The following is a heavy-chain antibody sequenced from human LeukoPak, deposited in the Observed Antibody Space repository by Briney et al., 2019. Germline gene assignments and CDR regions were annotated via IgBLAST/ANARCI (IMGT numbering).Heavy chain of an antibody. Sequence: GGSLRLSCAASGFVFGAYEMNWARQAPGKGVEWVAYFAGSDTTTYYADSVEGRFTISRDNARNSLYLQMNSLRAEDTALYYCTTLGYHLDSWGQGTLVTVSS. J-gene: IGHJ4*02. V-gene: IGHV3-48*03. CDR2: FAGSDTTT. CDR3: TTLGYHLDS. D-gene: IGHD3-22*01. CDR1: GFVFGAYE.